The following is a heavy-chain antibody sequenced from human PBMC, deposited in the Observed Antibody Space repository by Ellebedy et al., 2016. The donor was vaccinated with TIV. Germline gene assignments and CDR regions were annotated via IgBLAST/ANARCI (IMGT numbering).Heavy chain of an antibody. D-gene: IGHD4-17*01. V-gene: IGHV3-33*03. J-gene: IGHJ4*02. Sequence: GGSLRLXXAASGFTFSSYGMHWVRQAPGKGLEWVAVIWYDGSNKYYADSVKGRFTISRDNAKNSLYLQMNSLRAEDTALYYCAKDTNHDYGDYDYFDYWGQGTLVTVSS. CDR1: GFTFSSYG. CDR3: AKDTNHDYGDYDYFDY. CDR2: IWYDGSNK.